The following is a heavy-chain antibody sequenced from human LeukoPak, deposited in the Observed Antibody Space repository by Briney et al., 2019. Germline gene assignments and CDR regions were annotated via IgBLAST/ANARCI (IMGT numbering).Heavy chain of an antibody. J-gene: IGHJ6*04. Sequence: GGSLRLSCAASGFTFSSYWMSWVRQAPGKGVEGVANIKQDGSEKYYVDSVKGRFTISRDNAKNSLYLQMNSLRAEDTAVYYCASLGIRQWLEDYYYGMDVWGKGTTVTVSS. CDR3: ASLGIRQWLEDYYYGMDV. V-gene: IGHV3-7*03. CDR2: IKQDGSEK. CDR1: GFTFSSYW. D-gene: IGHD6-19*01.